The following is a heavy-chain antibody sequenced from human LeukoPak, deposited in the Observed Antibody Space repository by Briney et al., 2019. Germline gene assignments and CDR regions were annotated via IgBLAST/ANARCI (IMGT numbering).Heavy chain of an antibody. D-gene: IGHD6-13*01. CDR1: GGTFSSYA. CDR3: ARDSSRGYSSSLEFGY. J-gene: IGHJ4*02. V-gene: IGHV1-69*05. CDR2: IIPIFGTA. Sequence: GATVKVSCKASGGTFSSYAISWVRQAPGQGLEWMGGIIPIFGTANYAQKFQGRVTITTDESTSTAYMELSSLRSEDTAVYYCARDSSRGYSSSLEFGYWGQGTLVTVSS.